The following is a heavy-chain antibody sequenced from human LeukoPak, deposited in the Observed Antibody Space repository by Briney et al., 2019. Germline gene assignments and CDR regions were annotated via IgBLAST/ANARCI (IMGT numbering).Heavy chain of an antibody. CDR3: ARVGPAVTMVRGVSDAFDI. J-gene: IGHJ3*02. Sequence: SETLSLTCIVSGGSISNSDYYWGWIRQPPGKGLEWIGSIYYSGSTYYNPSLKSRVTISVDTSKNQFSLKLSSVTAADTAVYYCARVGPAVTMVRGVSDAFDIWGQGTMVTVSS. V-gene: IGHV4-39*07. CDR2: IYYSGST. D-gene: IGHD3-10*01. CDR1: GGSISNSDYY.